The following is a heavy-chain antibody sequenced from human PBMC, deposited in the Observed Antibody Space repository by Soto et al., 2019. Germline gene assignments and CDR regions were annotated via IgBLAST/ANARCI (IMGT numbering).Heavy chain of an antibody. V-gene: IGHV4-59*01. J-gene: IGHJ4*02. CDR3: ARGTQLWPINYYCDQ. Sequence: SDTLCLTCTVSGGSISSYYWSWILQPPGKRLEWIGYIYYSGSTNYNPSLKSRVTISVDTSKNQFSLKLSSVTAADTAVYYCARGTQLWPINYYCDQWGQGTLVNVSS. CDR1: GGSISSYY. D-gene: IGHD5-18*01. CDR2: IYYSGST.